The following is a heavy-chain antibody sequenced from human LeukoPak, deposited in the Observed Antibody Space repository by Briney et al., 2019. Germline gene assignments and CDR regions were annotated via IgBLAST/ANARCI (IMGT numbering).Heavy chain of an antibody. V-gene: IGHV3-30*02. CDR3: AKDDADYYDSSGPD. CDR1: GFTFSSYA. Sequence: PGRSLRLSCGASGFTFSSYAMHWVRQAPGKGLEWVAFIRYDGSNKYYADSVKGRFTISRDNSKNTLYLQMNSLRAEDTAVYYCAKDDADYYDSSGPDWGQGTLVTVSS. CDR2: IRYDGSNK. D-gene: IGHD3-22*01. J-gene: IGHJ1*01.